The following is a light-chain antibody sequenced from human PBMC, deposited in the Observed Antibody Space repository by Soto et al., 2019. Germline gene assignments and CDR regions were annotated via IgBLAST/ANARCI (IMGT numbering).Light chain of an antibody. J-gene: IGLJ2*01. V-gene: IGLV7-43*01. Sequence: QTVVTQEPSLTVSPGETVTLTCATSSGAVTSGNCPNWFQQKPGQAPRALIYSTNHKYSWTPARFSGSLLGGKAALTLSGVQPEDEADYYCLLYYGGQLGVFGGGTKLTVL. CDR2: STN. CDR1: SGAVTSGNC. CDR3: LLYYGGQLGV.